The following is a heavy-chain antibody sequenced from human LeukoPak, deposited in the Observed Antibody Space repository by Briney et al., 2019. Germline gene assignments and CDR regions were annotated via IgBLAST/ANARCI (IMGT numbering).Heavy chain of an antibody. D-gene: IGHD3-22*01. CDR2: ISAYNGNT. CDR1: GYTFTSYG. V-gene: IGHV1-18*01. CDR3: TRGRAITMIVVAPDAFDI. J-gene: IGHJ3*02. Sequence: ASVKVSCKASGYTFTSYGISWVRQAPGQGLEWMGWISAYNGNTNYAQKLQGRVTMTTDTSTCTAYMELRSLRSDDTAVYYCTRGRAITMIVVAPDAFDIWGQGTMVTVSS.